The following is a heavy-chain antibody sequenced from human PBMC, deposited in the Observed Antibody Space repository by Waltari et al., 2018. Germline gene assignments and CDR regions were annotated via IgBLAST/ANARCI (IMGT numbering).Heavy chain of an antibody. CDR3: AGEGYSSSWTGAEYFQH. Sequence: QVQLQQWGAGLLKPSETLSLTCAVYGGSFSGYYWSWIRQPPGKGLEWIGEINPSGSTNYNPSLKSRVTISVDTSKNQFSLKLSSGTAADTAVYYCAGEGYSSSWTGAEYFQHWGQGTLVTVSS. CDR2: INPSGST. CDR1: GGSFSGYY. D-gene: IGHD6-13*01. V-gene: IGHV4-34*01. J-gene: IGHJ1*01.